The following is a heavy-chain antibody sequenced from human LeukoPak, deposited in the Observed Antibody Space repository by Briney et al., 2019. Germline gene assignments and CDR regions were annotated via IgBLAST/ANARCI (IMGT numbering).Heavy chain of an antibody. CDR2: ISYDGSNK. D-gene: IGHD3-10*01. CDR3: ARGQDGSGSRRYYFDY. V-gene: IGHV3-30*04. CDR1: GFTFSSYA. J-gene: IGHJ4*02. Sequence: GRSLRLSCAASGFTFSSYAMHWVRQAPGKGLEWVVVISYDGSNKYYADSVKGRFTISRDNSKNTLYLQMNSLRAEDTAVYYCARGQDGSGSRRYYFDYWGQGTLVTVSS.